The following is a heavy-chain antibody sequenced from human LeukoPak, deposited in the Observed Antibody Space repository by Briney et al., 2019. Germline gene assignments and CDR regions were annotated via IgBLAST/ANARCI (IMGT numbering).Heavy chain of an antibody. CDR3: AKDPYYDILTGYYGGFY. Sequence: PGGSLRLSCAASGFTFSSYGMSWVRQAPGKGLEWVSAISGSGGSTYYADSVKGRFTISRGNSKNTLYLQMNSLRAEDTAVYYCAKDPYYDILTGYYGGFYWGQGTLVTVSS. J-gene: IGHJ4*02. V-gene: IGHV3-23*01. D-gene: IGHD3-9*01. CDR2: ISGSGGST. CDR1: GFTFSSYG.